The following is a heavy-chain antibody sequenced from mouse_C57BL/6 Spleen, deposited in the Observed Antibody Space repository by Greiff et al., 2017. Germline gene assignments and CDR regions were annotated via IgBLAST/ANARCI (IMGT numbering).Heavy chain of an antibody. Sequence: QVQLKESGPELVKPGASVKISCKASGYSFTSYYIHWVKQRPGQGLEWIGWIYPGSGNTKYNEKFKGKATLTADTSSSTAYMQLSSLTSEDSAVYYCARGEDDYFDYWGQGTTLTVSS. CDR3: ARGEDDYFDY. V-gene: IGHV1-66*01. CDR1: GYSFTSYY. J-gene: IGHJ2*01. CDR2: IYPGSGNT.